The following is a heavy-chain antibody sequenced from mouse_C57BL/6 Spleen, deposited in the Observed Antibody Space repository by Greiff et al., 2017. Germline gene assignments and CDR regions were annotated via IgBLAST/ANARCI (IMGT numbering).Heavy chain of an antibody. D-gene: IGHD1-1*01. CDR1: GYTFTSYW. CDR3: ARGDYASRSYYYAMDY. J-gene: IGHJ4*01. V-gene: IGHV1-55*01. CDR2: INPGSGGT. Sequence: QVQLQQPGAELVKPGASVKMSFTASGYTFTSYWITWVKQRPGQGLEWIGDINPGSGGTKYNEKFKGKATLTVDTSSSTAYMQLSSLTSEDAAVDDCARGDYASRSYYYAMDYWGQGTSVTVSS.